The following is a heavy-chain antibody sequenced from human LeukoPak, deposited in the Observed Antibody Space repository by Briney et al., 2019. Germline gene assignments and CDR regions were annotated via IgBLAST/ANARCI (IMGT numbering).Heavy chain of an antibody. CDR3: ARCEGTATQVDS. Sequence: SETLSLTCTVSGGSISSGGYYWSWIRQHPGKGLEWIGYIYYSGSTFYNPSLKSLVTISVDTSKNQFSLKLSSVTAAYTAVYYCARCEGTATQVDSWSQGTLVTVSS. CDR2: IYYSGST. D-gene: IGHD2-21*02. J-gene: IGHJ5*01. V-gene: IGHV4-31*01. CDR1: GGSISSGGYY.